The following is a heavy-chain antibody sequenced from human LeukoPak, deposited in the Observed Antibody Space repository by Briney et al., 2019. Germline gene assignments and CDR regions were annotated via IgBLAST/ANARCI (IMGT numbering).Heavy chain of an antibody. CDR3: AKDRPNYYGSNGHYYKLNGDC. V-gene: IGHV3-23*01. Sequence: PGGSLRLSCAASGFTFSSYAMSWVRQAPGKGLEWVSSITSSGVATYYADSVKGRFTISRDNSDNTLYLQMNSLRAEDTAVYYCAKDRPNYYGSNGHYYKLNGDCWGQGTRVTVSS. CDR2: ITSSGVAT. D-gene: IGHD3-22*01. CDR1: GFTFSSYA. J-gene: IGHJ4*02.